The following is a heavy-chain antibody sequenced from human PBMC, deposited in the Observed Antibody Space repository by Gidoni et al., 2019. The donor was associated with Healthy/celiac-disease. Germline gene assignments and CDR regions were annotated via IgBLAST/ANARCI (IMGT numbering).Heavy chain of an antibody. CDR2: ISYDGSNK. V-gene: IGHV3-30-3*01. CDR1: GFHFSSYA. D-gene: IGHD6-13*01. J-gene: IGHJ4*02. Sequence: QVQLVESGGGGVQPGRSLRLSCAASGFHFSSYAMHWVRQAPGKGLEWVAVISYDGSNKYYADSVKGRFTISRDNSKNTLYLQMNSLRAEDTAVYYCARGGDGYSSSWYQSPDYWGQGTLVTVSS. CDR3: ARGGDGYSSSWYQSPDY.